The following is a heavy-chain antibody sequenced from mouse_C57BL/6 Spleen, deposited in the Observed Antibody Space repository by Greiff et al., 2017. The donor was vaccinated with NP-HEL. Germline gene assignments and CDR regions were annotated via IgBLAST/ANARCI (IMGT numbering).Heavy chain of an antibody. Sequence: VQLQQPGAELVKPGASVKLSCKASGYTFTSYWMQWVKQRPGQGLEWIGEIDPSDSYTNYNQKFKGKATLTVDTSSSTAYMQLSSLTSEDSAVYYCARSYGSSYPYYYAMDYWGQGTSVTVSS. CDR3: ARSYGSSYPYYYAMDY. D-gene: IGHD1-1*01. CDR2: IDPSDSYT. CDR1: GYTFTSYW. J-gene: IGHJ4*01. V-gene: IGHV1-50*01.